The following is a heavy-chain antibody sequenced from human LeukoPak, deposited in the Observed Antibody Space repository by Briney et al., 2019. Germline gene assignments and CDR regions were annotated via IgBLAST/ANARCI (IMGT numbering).Heavy chain of an antibody. CDR3: ARRSSSFVDY. V-gene: IGHV1-18*01. CDR2: ISAYNGNT. Sequence: ASVKVSCKASGGTFSSYAISWVRQAPGQGLEWMGWISAYNGNTNYAQKLQGRVTMTTDTSTSTAYMELRSLRSDDTAVYYCARRSSSFVDYWAREPWSPSPQ. CDR1: GGTFSSYA. J-gene: IGHJ4*02. D-gene: IGHD6-13*01.